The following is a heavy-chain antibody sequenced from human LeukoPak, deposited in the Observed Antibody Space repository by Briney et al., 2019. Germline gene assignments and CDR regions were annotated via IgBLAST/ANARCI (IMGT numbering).Heavy chain of an antibody. CDR2: IIPIFGKA. V-gene: IGHV1-69*05. CDR1: GGTFSSYA. CDR3: ARGLQNYGGIEGHAFDI. D-gene: IGHD2-21*01. J-gene: IGHJ3*02. Sequence: SVKVSCKASGGTFSSYAISWVRQAPGQGLEWMGGIIPIFGKANYAQKFQGRVTITTDESTSTAYMELSSLRSEDTAVYYCARGLQNYGGIEGHAFDIWGQGTMVTVSS.